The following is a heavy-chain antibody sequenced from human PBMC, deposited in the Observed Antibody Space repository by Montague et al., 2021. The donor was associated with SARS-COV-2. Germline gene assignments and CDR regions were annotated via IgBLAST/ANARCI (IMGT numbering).Heavy chain of an antibody. CDR2: IDWDDDK. CDR1: GFSLSTSGMC. Sequence: PALVKPTQTLTLTCTFSGFSLSTSGMCVSWIRQPPGKALGWLALIDWDDDKYYSTSLKTRHTISKDTSINQVVLTMTNMDPVDTATYYCALIWGATRGDACDFWGQGTMGTVSS. V-gene: IGHV2-70*01. CDR3: ALIWGATRGDACDF. J-gene: IGHJ3*01. D-gene: IGHD1-26*01.